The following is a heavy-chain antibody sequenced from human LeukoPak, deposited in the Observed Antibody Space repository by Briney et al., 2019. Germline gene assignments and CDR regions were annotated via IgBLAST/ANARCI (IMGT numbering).Heavy chain of an antibody. J-gene: IGHJ6*03. CDR1: GFTFSDYY. CDR3: ARVQFTYYMDV. Sequence: PGGSLRLSCAASGFTFSDYYMSWIRQAPGEGLEFVSYIGSRGSAIYYADSAKGRFTISRDNAKNSLYLQMNSLRAEDTAAYYCARVQFTYYMDVWGKGTTVTVSS. V-gene: IGHV3-11*04. D-gene: IGHD6-19*01. CDR2: IGSRGSAI.